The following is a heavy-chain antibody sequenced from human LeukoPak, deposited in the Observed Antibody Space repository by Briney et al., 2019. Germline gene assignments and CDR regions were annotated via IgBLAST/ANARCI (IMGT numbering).Heavy chain of an antibody. J-gene: IGHJ4*02. V-gene: IGHV3-21*01. CDR3: AKHHDNLPFDY. CDR2: ISSSSSYI. D-gene: IGHD1-20*01. Sequence: GGSLRLSCAASGFTFSSYSMNWVRQAPGKGLEWVSSISSSSSYIYYADSVKGRFTISRDNSKNTLYLQMNSLRAEDTAMYYCAKHHDNLPFDYWGQGTLVTVSS. CDR1: GFTFSSYS.